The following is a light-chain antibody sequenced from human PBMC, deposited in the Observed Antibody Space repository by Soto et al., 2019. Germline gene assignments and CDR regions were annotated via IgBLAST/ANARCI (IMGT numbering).Light chain of an antibody. J-gene: IGLJ2*01. CDR3: QSYDSSLSVV. V-gene: IGLV1-40*01. Sequence: QAVVTQPPSVSGAPGQRVTISCTGSSSNIGAGYDVYWYQQVPGTAPKLLIFGNNNRPSGVPDRFSGSKSGTSASLAITGLQAEDEADYYCQSYDSSLSVVFGGGTKLTVL. CDR2: GNN. CDR1: SSNIGAGYD.